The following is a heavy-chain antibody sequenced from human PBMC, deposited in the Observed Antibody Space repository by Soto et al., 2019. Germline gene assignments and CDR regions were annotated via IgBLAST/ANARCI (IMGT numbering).Heavy chain of an antibody. J-gene: IGHJ6*02. V-gene: IGHV3-33*03. Sequence: QVQLVESGGGVVQPGRSLRLSCAASGFTFSSYGMHWVRQAPGKGLEWVAVIWYDGSNKYYADSVKGRFTISRDNSNNTRYRQMNSLRAEDLAVYYCASTYAHPIYYGMDVWGHGTTVTVSS. CDR2: IWYDGSNK. CDR3: ASTYAHPIYYGMDV. CDR1: GFTFSSYG. D-gene: IGHD1-1*01.